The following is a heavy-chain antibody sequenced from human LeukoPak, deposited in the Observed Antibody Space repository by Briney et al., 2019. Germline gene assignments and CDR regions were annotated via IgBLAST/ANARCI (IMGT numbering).Heavy chain of an antibody. Sequence: GGSLRLSCAASGFTFSSYWMSWVRQAPGKGLEWVANIKQDGSEKYYVDSVKGRFTISRDNAKNSLYLQMNSLRAEDTAVYYCARLQPYYYDSSGYSFDYWGQGTLVTVSS. D-gene: IGHD3-22*01. J-gene: IGHJ4*02. CDR2: IKQDGSEK. CDR3: ARLQPYYYDSSGYSFDY. CDR1: GFTFSSYW. V-gene: IGHV3-7*01.